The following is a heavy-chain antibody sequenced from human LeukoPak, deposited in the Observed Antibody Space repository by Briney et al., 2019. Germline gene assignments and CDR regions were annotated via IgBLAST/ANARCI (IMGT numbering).Heavy chain of an antibody. Sequence: SQTLSLTCTVSGGSISSGGYYWSWIRQYPGKGLEWIGYINYSGTTYYNPSLKSRVTISVDTSANQFSLKLSSVTAADTAVYYCARGNRVDAFDIWGQGTMVTVSS. V-gene: IGHV4-31*03. CDR3: ARGNRVDAFDI. J-gene: IGHJ3*02. CDR1: GGSISSGGYY. D-gene: IGHD2/OR15-2a*01. CDR2: INYSGTT.